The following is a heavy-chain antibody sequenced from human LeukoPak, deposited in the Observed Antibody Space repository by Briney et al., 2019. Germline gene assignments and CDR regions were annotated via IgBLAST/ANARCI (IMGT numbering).Heavy chain of an antibody. D-gene: IGHD2-2*01. CDR1: GFTFSSYW. CDR3: ATLNPLGYCSSTSCPNFDY. J-gene: IGHJ4*02. CDR2: INSDGSST. V-gene: IGHV3-74*01. Sequence: GGSLRLSCAASGFTFSSYWMHWVRQAPGKGQVWVSRINSDGSSTSYADSVKGRFTISRDNAKNTLYLQMNSLRAEDTAVYYCATLNPLGYCSSTSCPNFDYWGQGTLVTVSS.